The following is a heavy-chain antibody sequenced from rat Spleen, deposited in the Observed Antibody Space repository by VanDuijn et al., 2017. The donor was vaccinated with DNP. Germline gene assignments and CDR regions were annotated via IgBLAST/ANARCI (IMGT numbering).Heavy chain of an antibody. D-gene: IGHD1-2*01. CDR3: ARWGSYTLDY. Sequence: EVQLQESGPGLVKPSQSLSLTCSVTGYSITSGYGWNWIRKFPGNKLEWMGYINSAGITNYTPSLKSRISITRDTSKNQFFLQVNSVTTEDTATYYCARWGSYTLDYWGQGVMVTVSS. CDR2: INSAGIT. J-gene: IGHJ2*01. CDR1: GYSITSGYG. V-gene: IGHV3-3*01.